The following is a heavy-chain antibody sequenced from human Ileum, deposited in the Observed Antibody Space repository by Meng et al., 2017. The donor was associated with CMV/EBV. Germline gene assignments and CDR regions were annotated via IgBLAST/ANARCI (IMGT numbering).Heavy chain of an antibody. CDR2: INHSGST. J-gene: IGHJ4*02. CDR3: ARGLSRDDDY. Sequence: SLTCAVYGGSFSGYYWSWIRKPPGKGLEWIGEINHSGSTNYNPSLKSRVTISVDTSKNQFSLKLSSVTAADTAVYYCARGLSRDDDYWGQGTLVTVSS. D-gene: IGHD5-24*01. V-gene: IGHV4-34*01. CDR1: GGSFSGYY.